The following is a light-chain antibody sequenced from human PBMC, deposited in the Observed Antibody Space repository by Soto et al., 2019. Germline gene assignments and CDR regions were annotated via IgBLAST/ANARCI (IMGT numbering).Light chain of an antibody. CDR2: WAS. CDR1: QSLFFHSTNKHY. Sequence: DIVMTQSPDSLAVSLGERATINCKSSQSLFFHSTNKHYLAWYQQRPGQPPKLLIYWASTRESGVPDRFSGSGSGTDFTLTISSLEPEDFAVYYCQQRSNWPPELTFGGGTKVEIK. V-gene: IGKV4-1*01. J-gene: IGKJ4*01. CDR3: QQRSNWPPELT.